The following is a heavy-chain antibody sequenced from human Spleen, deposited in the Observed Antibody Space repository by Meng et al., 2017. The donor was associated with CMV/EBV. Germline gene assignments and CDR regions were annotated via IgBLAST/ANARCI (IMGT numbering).Heavy chain of an antibody. CDR3: AKAGPGIVPSKNGMDV. J-gene: IGHJ6*02. CDR2: INSDGSST. CDR1: GFTFSSYW. Sequence: GGSLRLSCAASGFTFSSYWMHWVRQAPGKGLVWVSRINSDGSSTSYADSVKGRFTISRDNAKNTLYLQMNSLRAEDTAVYYCAKAGPGIVPSKNGMDVWGQGTTVTVSS. V-gene: IGHV3-74*01. D-gene: IGHD1-26*01.